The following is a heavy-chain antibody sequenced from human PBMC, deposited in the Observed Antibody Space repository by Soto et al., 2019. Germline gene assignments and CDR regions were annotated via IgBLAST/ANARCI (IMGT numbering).Heavy chain of an antibody. CDR2: ISAYSGNT. Sequence: QVQLVQSGGEVKKPGASVKVSCKASGYTFTSYGISWVRQAPGQGLEWMGWISAYSGNTNYAQKLQGRVTMTTDTSESTAYMELRSLRSDDTAVYYCARVYYYDSSGYCDSWGQGTLVTVSS. D-gene: IGHD3-22*01. V-gene: IGHV1-18*04. CDR3: ARVYYYDSSGYCDS. CDR1: GYTFTSYG. J-gene: IGHJ4*02.